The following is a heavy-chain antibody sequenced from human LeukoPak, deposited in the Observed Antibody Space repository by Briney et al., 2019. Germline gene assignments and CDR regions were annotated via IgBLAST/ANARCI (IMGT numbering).Heavy chain of an antibody. CDR2: IYYSGST. Sequence: PSETLSLTCTVSGGSISSSSYYWGWIRQPPGKGLEWIGSIYYSGSTYYNPSLKSRVTISVDTSKNQFSLKLSSVTAADTAVYYCARDTYYYGSGTSGMDVWGKGTTVTVSS. CDR1: GGSISSSSYY. D-gene: IGHD3-10*01. CDR3: ARDTYYYGSGTSGMDV. V-gene: IGHV4-39*07. J-gene: IGHJ6*03.